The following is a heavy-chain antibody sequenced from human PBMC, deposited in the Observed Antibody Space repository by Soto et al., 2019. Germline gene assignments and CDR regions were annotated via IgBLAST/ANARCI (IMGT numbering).Heavy chain of an antibody. D-gene: IGHD2-15*01. CDR2: ISGDDDK. V-gene: IGHV2-5*02. CDR3: AHSPCTVVTRGNWFDP. CDR1: GFSLSTSGVG. J-gene: IGHJ5*02. Sequence: QITLKESGPTLVKPTQTLTLTCTFSGFSLSTSGVGVGWIRQPPGKALDWLALISGDDDKRYSPSLNSRLTLTKDTYKNQVFLTMTNMDPVDTATYYCAHSPCTVVTRGNWFDPWGQGTLVTVSS.